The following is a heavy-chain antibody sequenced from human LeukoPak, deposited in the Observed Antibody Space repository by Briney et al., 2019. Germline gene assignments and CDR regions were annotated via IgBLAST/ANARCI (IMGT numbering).Heavy chain of an antibody. D-gene: IGHD6-13*01. V-gene: IGHV3-66*01. J-gene: IGHJ4*02. CDR2: IYSGGST. CDR3: APPPIAATGN. Sequence: GGSLRLSCAASGFTVSSNYMSWVRQAPGKGLEWVSVIYSGGSTYYADSVKGRFTISRDNAKKSLYLQMNSLRAEDTAVYYCAPPPIAATGNWGQGTLVTVSS. CDR1: GFTVSSNY.